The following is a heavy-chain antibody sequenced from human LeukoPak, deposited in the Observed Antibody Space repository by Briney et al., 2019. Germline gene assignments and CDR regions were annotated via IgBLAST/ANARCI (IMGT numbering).Heavy chain of an antibody. D-gene: IGHD4-17*01. CDR2: ISYDGSNK. CDR3: ATYDYGDYYGMDV. Sequence: PGGSLRLSCAASGFTFSSYAMHWVRQAPGKGLEWVAVISYDGSNKYYADSVKGRFTISRDNSKNTLYLQMNSLRAKDTAVYYCATYDYGDYYGMDVWGQGTTVTVSS. CDR1: GFTFSSYA. J-gene: IGHJ6*02. V-gene: IGHV3-30-3*01.